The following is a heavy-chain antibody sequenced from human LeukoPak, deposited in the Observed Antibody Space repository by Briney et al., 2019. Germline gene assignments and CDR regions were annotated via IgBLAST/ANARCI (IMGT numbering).Heavy chain of an antibody. D-gene: IGHD4-23*01. V-gene: IGHV1-2*02. Sequence: ASVKVSCKASGYTFTSYGISWVRQAPGQGLEWMGWINPNSGATNYAQKFQGRVTMTRDRSISTAYMELNWLTSDDTAVYYCTRETGGSTLVTLPSDNWGQGTPVTVSS. CDR1: GYTFTSYG. J-gene: IGHJ4*02. CDR3: TRETGGSTLVTLPSDN. CDR2: INPNSGAT.